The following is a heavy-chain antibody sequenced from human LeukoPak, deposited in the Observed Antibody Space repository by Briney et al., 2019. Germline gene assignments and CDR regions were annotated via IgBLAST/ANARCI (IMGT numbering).Heavy chain of an antibody. J-gene: IGHJ4*02. D-gene: IGHD5-18*01. CDR1: GGSFSGYY. CDR2: INHSGST. Sequence: SETLSLTCAVYGGSFSGYYWSWIRQPPGKGLEWIGEINHSGSTNYNPSLKSRVTISVDTSKNQCSLKLSSVTAADTAVYYCARHEPGEWIHRRESVFDYWGQGTLVTVSS. CDR3: ARHEPGEWIHRRESVFDY. V-gene: IGHV4-34*01.